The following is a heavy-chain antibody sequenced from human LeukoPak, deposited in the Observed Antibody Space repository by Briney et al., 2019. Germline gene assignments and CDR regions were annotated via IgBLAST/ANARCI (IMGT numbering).Heavy chain of an antibody. J-gene: IGHJ4*02. D-gene: IGHD3-3*01. CDR3: ARDVPDDFWSGYYSPNYFVY. Sequence: GASVRVSCKASGYTFTGYYMHWVRQAPGQGLEWMGWINPNSGGTNYAQKFQGRVTMTRDTSISTAYMELSRLRSDDTAVYYCARDVPDDFWSGYYSPNYFVYWGQGTLVTVSS. V-gene: IGHV1-2*02. CDR2: INPNSGGT. CDR1: GYTFTGYY.